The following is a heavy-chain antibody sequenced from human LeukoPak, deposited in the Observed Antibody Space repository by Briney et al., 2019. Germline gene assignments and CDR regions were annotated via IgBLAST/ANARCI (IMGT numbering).Heavy chain of an antibody. CDR3: AREGGDGYKGTAFDY. CDR1: GYTFTSYY. J-gene: IGHJ4*02. CDR2: INPSGGST. Sequence: ASVKVSCKASGYTFTSYYMHWVRQAPGQGLEWMGIINPSGGSTSYAQKFRGRVTMTRDTSTSTVYMELSSLRSEDTAVYYCAREGGDGYKGTAFDYWGQGTLVTVSS. D-gene: IGHD5-24*01. V-gene: IGHV1-46*01.